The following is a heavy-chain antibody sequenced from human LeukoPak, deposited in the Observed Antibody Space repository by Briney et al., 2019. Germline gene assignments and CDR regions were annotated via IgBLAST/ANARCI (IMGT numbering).Heavy chain of an antibody. V-gene: IGHV1-46*01. CDR3: ARDSGGIAAAGTVPFFDY. CDR1: GYTVTSYY. J-gene: IGHJ4*02. D-gene: IGHD6-13*01. CDR2: INPSGGST. Sequence: ASVKVSCKASGYTVTSYYMHWVRQAPGQGLEWMGIINPSGGSTSYAQKFQGRVTMTRDMSTSTVYMELSSLRSEDTAVYYCARDSGGIAAAGTVPFFDYWGQGTLVTVSS.